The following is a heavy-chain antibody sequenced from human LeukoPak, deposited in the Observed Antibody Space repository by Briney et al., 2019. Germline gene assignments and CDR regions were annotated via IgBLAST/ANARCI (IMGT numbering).Heavy chain of an antibody. V-gene: IGHV1-18*01. D-gene: IGHD3-10*01. Sequence: ASVKVSCKASGYTFTSYGISWVRQAPGQGLEWMGWISAYNGNTNYAQKLQGRVTMTTDTSTSTAYMELRSLRSDDTAVYYCAGDPMVRGVTLPLDYWGQGTLVTVSS. CDR1: GYTFTSYG. CDR3: AGDPMVRGVTLPLDY. CDR2: ISAYNGNT. J-gene: IGHJ4*02.